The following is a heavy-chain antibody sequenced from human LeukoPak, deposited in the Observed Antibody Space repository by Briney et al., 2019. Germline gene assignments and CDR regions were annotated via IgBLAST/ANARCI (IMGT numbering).Heavy chain of an antibody. CDR3: AKSRGQYGDYLFYYYGMDV. CDR2: ISGTGGTT. J-gene: IGHJ6*02. D-gene: IGHD4-17*01. CDR1: GFTFSNYS. Sequence: PGGSLRLSCAASGFTFSNYSMSWVRQAPGKGLEWVSTISGTGGTTYYADSVKGRFTISRDNSKNTLYLQMNSLRAEDTAVYYCAKSRGQYGDYLFYYYGMDVWGQGTTVTVSS. V-gene: IGHV3-23*01.